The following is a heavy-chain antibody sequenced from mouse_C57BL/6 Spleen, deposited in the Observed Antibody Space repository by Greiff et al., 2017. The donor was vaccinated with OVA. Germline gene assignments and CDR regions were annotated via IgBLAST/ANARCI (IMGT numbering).Heavy chain of an antibody. CDR1: GFSLTSYG. CDR2: IWRGGST. Sequence: QVQLKESGPGLVQPSQSLSITCTVSGFSLTSYGVHWVRQSPGKGLEWLGVIWRGGSTDYNAAFMSRLSITKDNSKSQVFFKMNSLQADDTAIYYCAKYYGYDEGYAMDYWGQGTSVTVSS. V-gene: IGHV2-5*01. CDR3: AKYYGYDEGYAMDY. D-gene: IGHD2-2*01. J-gene: IGHJ4*01.